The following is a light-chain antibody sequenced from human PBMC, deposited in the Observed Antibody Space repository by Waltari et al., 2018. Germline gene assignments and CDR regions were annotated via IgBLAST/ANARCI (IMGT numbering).Light chain of an antibody. CDR1: RSDIGTSAY. CDR2: EVT. Sequence: QSALTQPASVSGSPGQSFTISCTGTRSDIGTSAYVCWHQQYPGKAPKVIIYEVTNRPSGVSKRFSASKSGNTASLTISGLQAEDEADYYCSSFTTSNTWVFGGGTALTVL. V-gene: IGLV2-14*01. CDR3: SSFTTSNTWV. J-gene: IGLJ3*02.